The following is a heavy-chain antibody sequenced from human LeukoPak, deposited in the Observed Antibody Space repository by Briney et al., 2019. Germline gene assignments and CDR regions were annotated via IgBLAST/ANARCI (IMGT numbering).Heavy chain of an antibody. V-gene: IGHV3-30*18. CDR3: AKCSSGSCYYYGMDV. CDR2: ISYDGSNK. J-gene: IGHJ6*02. Sequence: GRSLRLSCAASGFTFSNYGMHWVRQAPGKGLEWVAVISYDGSNKYYADSVKGRFTISRDNSKNTLYLQMNSLRAEDTAVYYCAKCSSGSCYYYGMDVWGQGTTVTVSS. CDR1: GFTFSNYG. D-gene: IGHD2-15*01.